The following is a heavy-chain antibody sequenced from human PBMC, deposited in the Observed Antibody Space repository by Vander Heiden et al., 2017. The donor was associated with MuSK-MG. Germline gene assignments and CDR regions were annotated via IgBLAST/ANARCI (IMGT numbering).Heavy chain of an antibody. D-gene: IGHD3-3*01. Sequence: EVQLVESGGGLVQPGGSLRLSCAASGFPFGSYWMSWVRQAPGKGLEWVANIKQDGSEKYYVDSVKGRFTISRDNAKNSLYLQMNSLRAEDTAVYYCARASGSGYSGWFDPWGQGTLVTVSS. J-gene: IGHJ5*02. CDR1: GFPFGSYW. V-gene: IGHV3-7*01. CDR3: ARASGSGYSGWFDP. CDR2: IKQDGSEK.